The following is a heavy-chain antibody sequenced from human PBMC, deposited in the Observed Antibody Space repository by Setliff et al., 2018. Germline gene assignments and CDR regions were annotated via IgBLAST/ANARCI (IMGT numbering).Heavy chain of an antibody. J-gene: IGHJ4*02. V-gene: IGHV1-18*01. D-gene: IGHD6-19*01. CDR1: GYTFTNYG. CDR3: ARSPPNRGSGSGWYGDF. CDR2: ISAYDGIT. Sequence: ASVKVSCKASGYTFTNYGITWVRQAPGQGLEWMAWISAYDGITRFAQNFQGRVTLTTDTPTSTAYMELRGLISDDTAVYYCARSPPNRGSGSGWYGDFWGQGTLVTVSS.